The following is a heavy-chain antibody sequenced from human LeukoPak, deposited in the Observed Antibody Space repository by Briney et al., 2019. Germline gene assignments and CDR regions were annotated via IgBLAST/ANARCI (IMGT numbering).Heavy chain of an antibody. CDR1: GYTFTRNA. CDR2: INPNTGNP. Sequence: GASVKVSCKASGYTFTRNALNWVRQAPGQGLDWMGWINPNTGNPTYAQGFTGRFVFSLDTSVSTAYLRITSLKAEDTAVYYCARTYYDFWSGYHKFDYWGQGTLVTVSS. V-gene: IGHV7-4-1*02. CDR3: ARTYYDFWSGYHKFDY. D-gene: IGHD3-3*01. J-gene: IGHJ4*02.